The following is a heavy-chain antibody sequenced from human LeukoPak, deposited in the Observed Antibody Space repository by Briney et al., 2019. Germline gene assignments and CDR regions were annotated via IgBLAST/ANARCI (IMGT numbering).Heavy chain of an antibody. CDR3: ARGRAYYYGSGSYYNWFDP. J-gene: IGHJ5*02. CDR1: GGSFSGYY. V-gene: IGHV4-34*01. D-gene: IGHD3-10*01. CDR2: INHSGST. Sequence: PSETLSLTCAVYGGSFSGYYWSWIRQPPGKGLEWIGEINHSGSTNYNPSLKSRVTISVDTSKNQFSLKLSSVTAADTAVYYCARGRAYYYGSGSYYNWFDPWGQGTLVTVSS.